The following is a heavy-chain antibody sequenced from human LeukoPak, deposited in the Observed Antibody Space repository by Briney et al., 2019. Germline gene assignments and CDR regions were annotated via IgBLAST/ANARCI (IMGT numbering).Heavy chain of an antibody. CDR3: AKDAGYDFWSGYYRQPHFDY. J-gene: IGHJ4*02. Sequence: PGGSLRLSCAASGFTFSSYAMSWVRQAPGKGLEWVSAISGSGGSTYYADSMKGRFTISRDNSKNTLYLQMNSLRAEDTAVYYCAKDAGYDFWSGYYRQPHFDYWGQGTLVTVSS. D-gene: IGHD3-3*01. CDR2: ISGSGGST. CDR1: GFTFSSYA. V-gene: IGHV3-23*01.